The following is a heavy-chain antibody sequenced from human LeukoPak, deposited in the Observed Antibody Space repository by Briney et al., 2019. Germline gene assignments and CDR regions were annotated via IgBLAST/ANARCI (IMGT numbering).Heavy chain of an antibody. Sequence: ASVKVSCKPSGYAFNVYYIHWVRQAPGQGLEWMGWIHPDSGATNYAQKFQGRVTLTRDRSITTLYMELSSLRSDDTAIYYCVRENWHYDYWGQGTQATVSS. CDR1: GYAFNVYY. CDR3: VRENWHYDY. J-gene: IGHJ4*02. D-gene: IGHD1-7*01. V-gene: IGHV1-2*02. CDR2: IHPDSGAT.